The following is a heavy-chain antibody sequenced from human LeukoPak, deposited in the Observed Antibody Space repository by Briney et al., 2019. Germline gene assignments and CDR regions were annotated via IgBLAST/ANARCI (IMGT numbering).Heavy chain of an antibody. J-gene: IGHJ4*02. CDR2: TKEDGTKT. CDR1: AFSFSRYW. Sequence: PGGSLRLSCAASAFSFSRYWMTWVRQAAGKGLEWVANTKEDGTKTYYVDSVKGRFTVSRDNAQNSLYLQMNSLTPEDTAVYFCARGEAFCDYWGQGALVTVSS. V-gene: IGHV3-7*05. CDR3: ARGEAFCDY.